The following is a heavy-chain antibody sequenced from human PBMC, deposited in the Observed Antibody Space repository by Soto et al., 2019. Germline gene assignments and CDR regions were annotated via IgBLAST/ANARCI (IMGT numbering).Heavy chain of an antibody. CDR2: ITSDGSKT. V-gene: IGHV3-74*01. J-gene: IGHJ4*02. CDR1: GFPFSISW. D-gene: IGHD5-12*01. Sequence: GGSLRLSCAASGFPFSISWMLWVRQVPGKGLEYVSLITSDGSKTIYADSVKGRFSISRDNAESTVYLQMNSLRAEDTGIYYCANDYFSCIDCWGQGTPVTVSS. CDR3: ANDYFSCIDC.